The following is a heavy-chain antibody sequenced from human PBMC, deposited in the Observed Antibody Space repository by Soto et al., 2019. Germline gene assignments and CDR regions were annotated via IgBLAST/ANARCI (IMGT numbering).Heavy chain of an antibody. CDR3: ATPVSSGYQAFEV. D-gene: IGHD3-22*01. V-gene: IGHV4-39*01. J-gene: IGHJ3*01. CDR1: GGSISSSSYY. CDR2: IYSSGST. Sequence: QLQLQESGPGLVRPSETLSLTCTVSGGSISSSSYYWGWIRQPPGKGLEWIGSIYSSGSTYYNPSLQSRVTISVDTSKNQFSLKMSSVTAADTAVHYCATPVSSGYQAFEVWGQGTMVTVSS.